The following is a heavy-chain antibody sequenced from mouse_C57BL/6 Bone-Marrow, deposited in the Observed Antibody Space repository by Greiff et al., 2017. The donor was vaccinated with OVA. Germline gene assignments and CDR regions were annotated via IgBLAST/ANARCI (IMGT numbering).Heavy chain of an antibody. J-gene: IGHJ2*01. V-gene: IGHV14-4*01. CDR2: IDPENGDT. D-gene: IGHD1-1*01. CDR1: GFNIKDDY. CDR3: VLQGITTVVATDY. Sequence: DVHLVESGAELVRPGASVKLSCTASGFNIKDDYMHWVKQRPEQGLEWIGWIDPENGDTEYASKFQGKATITADTSSNTAYLQLSSLTSEDTAVYYCVLQGITTVVATDYWGQGTTLTVSS.